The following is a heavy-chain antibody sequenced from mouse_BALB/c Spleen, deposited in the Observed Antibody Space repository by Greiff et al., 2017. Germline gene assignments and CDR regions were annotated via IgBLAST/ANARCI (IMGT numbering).Heavy chain of an antibody. J-gene: IGHJ4*01. CDR2: IDPYNGGT. CDR1: GYAFTSYN. D-gene: IGHD2-1*01. V-gene: IGHV1S135*01. Sequence: EVQLQESGPELVKPGASVKVSCKASGYAFTSYNMYWVKQSHGKSLEWIGYIDPYNGGTSYNQKFKGKATLTVDKSSSTAYMHLNSLTSEDSAVYYCARYYGNYEDYAMDYWGQGTSVTVSS. CDR3: ARYYGNYEDYAMDY.